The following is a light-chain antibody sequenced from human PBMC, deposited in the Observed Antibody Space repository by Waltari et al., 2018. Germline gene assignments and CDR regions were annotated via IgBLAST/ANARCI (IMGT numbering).Light chain of an antibody. V-gene: IGKV2-30*02. J-gene: IGKJ2*01. CDR2: RVS. Sequence: DVVMTQSPLSLPVTPGQAASIPCKSRQSLVHSDGNTHLNWFQQRPGQSPRRLIYRVSNRDSGVPDRFSGSGSGTDFTLKISRVEAEDVGVYYCMQGTHWPYTFGQGTKLDIK. CDR1: QSLVHSDGNTH. CDR3: MQGTHWPYT.